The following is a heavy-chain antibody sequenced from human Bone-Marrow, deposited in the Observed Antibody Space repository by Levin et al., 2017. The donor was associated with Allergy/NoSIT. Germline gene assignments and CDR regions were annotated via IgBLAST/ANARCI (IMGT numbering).Heavy chain of an antibody. J-gene: IGHJ5*02. Sequence: SETLSLTCAVYXGXXXGYYWSRTRRRPGKGLEWIGEINHSGSTNYNPSLKSRVTISVDTSKNQFSLKLSSVTAADTAVYYCARYTYRYSGSHGGWFDPWGQGTLVTVSS. D-gene: IGHD1-26*01. CDR3: ARYTYRYSGSHGGWFDP. CDR2: INHSGST. CDR1: XGXXXGYY. V-gene: IGHV4-34*01.